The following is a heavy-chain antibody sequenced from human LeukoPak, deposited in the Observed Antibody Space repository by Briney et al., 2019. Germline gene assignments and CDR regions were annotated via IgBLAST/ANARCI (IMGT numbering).Heavy chain of an antibody. D-gene: IGHD3-10*01. V-gene: IGHV4-4*07. CDR2: IYISGST. CDR1: GSSISSYY. J-gene: IGHJ4*02. Sequence: SETLSLTCIVSGSSISSYYWNWIRQPAGKGLEWIGRIYISGSTNYNPSLKSRVTMSVDTSKNQFSLKLSSVTAADTAVYYCARGHNYYAMGEFDYWGQGTLVTVSS. CDR3: ARGHNYYAMGEFDY.